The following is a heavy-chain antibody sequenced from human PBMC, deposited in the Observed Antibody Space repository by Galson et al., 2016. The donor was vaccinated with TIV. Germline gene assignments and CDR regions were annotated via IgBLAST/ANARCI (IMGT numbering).Heavy chain of an antibody. J-gene: IGHJ2*01. CDR3: ARVSRREVTDWYFDL. D-gene: IGHD2-21*02. CDR1: GYNFPIYW. V-gene: IGHV5-51*03. Sequence: QSGAEVKKPGESLKISCKGSGYNFPIYWIGWVRQMPGKGLEWVGVIYPDDSDTRYSPTFQGKVIISADKTTTTAYLQWTSLKAADTAMYYCARVSRREVTDWYFDLVGRGTLVTVSS. CDR2: IYPDDSDT.